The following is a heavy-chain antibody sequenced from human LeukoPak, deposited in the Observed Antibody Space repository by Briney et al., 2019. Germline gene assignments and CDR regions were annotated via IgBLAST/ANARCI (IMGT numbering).Heavy chain of an antibody. V-gene: IGHV3-15*01. Sequence: GGSLRLSCAASGFTFSDAWMTWVRQAPGKGLEWVGRIKSKTDGETTDYPAAVKSRFSLSRDDSKNMVYLQMTSLQTDITVVYHCTTMVAAPTYWGQGTPVTVSS. CDR2: IKSKTDGETT. D-gene: IGHD2-15*01. J-gene: IGHJ4*02. CDR3: TTMVAAPTY. CDR1: GFTFSDAW.